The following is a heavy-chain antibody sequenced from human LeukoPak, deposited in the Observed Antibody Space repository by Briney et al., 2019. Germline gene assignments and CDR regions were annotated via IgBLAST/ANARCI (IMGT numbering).Heavy chain of an antibody. V-gene: IGHV4-59*11. D-gene: IGHD4-17*01. Sequence: PSETLSLTCAVSDDSFSSHYWTWIRQPPGKGLEWIGYISYIGSTNYNPSLKSRVNIPIDTSKNQFSLKLTSVTAADTAVYYCARDLVTVTKGFDIWGQGTMVSVSS. CDR2: ISYIGST. CDR1: DDSFSSHY. J-gene: IGHJ3*02. CDR3: ARDLVTVTKGFDI.